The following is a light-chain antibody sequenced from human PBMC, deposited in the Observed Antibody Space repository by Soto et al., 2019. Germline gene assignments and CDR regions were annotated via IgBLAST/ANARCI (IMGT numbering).Light chain of an antibody. CDR3: SSHTSSSTLVV. J-gene: IGLJ2*01. V-gene: IGLV2-14*01. CDR2: EVS. CDR1: SSDVGGYNY. Sequence: QSALTQPASVSGSPGQSITISCTGTSSDVGGYNYVSWYQQHPGKAPKLMIYEVSNRPSGVSNRFSGSKSGNTASLTISGLQAVDEADYYCSSHTSSSTLVVFGGGTQLTVL.